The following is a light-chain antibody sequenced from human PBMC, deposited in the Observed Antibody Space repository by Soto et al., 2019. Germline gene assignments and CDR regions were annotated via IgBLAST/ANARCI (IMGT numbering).Light chain of an antibody. CDR3: QQSNNWPLS. CDR1: QSVNSR. CDR2: GAS. V-gene: IGKV3-15*01. Sequence: EIVMTQSPATLSVSRGDRVTLSCRASQSVNSRLAWYQQNPGRAPRLLIYGASTRATDIPARFSGSGSGTEFTLTISSLQSEDFGVYYCQQSNNWPLSFGGGTKVDIK. J-gene: IGKJ4*01.